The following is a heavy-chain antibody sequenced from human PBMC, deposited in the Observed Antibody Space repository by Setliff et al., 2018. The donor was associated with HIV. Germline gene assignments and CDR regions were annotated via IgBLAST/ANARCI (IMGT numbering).Heavy chain of an antibody. D-gene: IGHD3-22*01. CDR3: ARGPRGQYYYDSSGYKGQGVYFDY. J-gene: IGHJ4*02. V-gene: IGHV4-34*01. CDR1: GGSFSGYY. Sequence: ASETLSLTCAVYGGSFSGYYWSWIRQPPGKGLEWIGEINHSGSTNYNPSLKSRVTISVDTSKNQFSLKLSSVTAADTAVYYCARGPRGQYYYDSSGYKGQGVYFDYWGQGTLVTAPQ. CDR2: INHSGST.